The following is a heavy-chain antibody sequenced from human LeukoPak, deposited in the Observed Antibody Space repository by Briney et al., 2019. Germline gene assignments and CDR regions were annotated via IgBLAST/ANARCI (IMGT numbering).Heavy chain of an antibody. CDR1: GFTFSSYA. D-gene: IGHD6-19*01. J-gene: IGHJ3*02. CDR2: ISYDGSNK. CDR3: ARVQWAFDI. V-gene: IGHV3-30*04. Sequence: PGGSLRLSCAASGFTFSSYAMHWVRQAPGKGREWVAVISYDGSNKYYADSVKGRFTISRDNSKNTLYLQMNSLRAEDTAVYYCARVQWAFDIWGQGTMVTVSS.